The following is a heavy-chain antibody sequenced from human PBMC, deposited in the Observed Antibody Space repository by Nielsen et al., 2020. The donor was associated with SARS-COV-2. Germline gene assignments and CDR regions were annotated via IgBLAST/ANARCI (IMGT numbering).Heavy chain of an antibody. J-gene: IGHJ2*01. D-gene: IGHD3-10*01. V-gene: IGHV3-11*04. CDR2: ISRTSTTI. CDR1: GFPFSNYY. Sequence: GESLKISCAASGFPFSNYYMSWIRQAPGKGLEWLSFISRTSTTIYYADSVKGRFTISRDNAKNSLYLQMNSLRDEDTAIYYCASGNDLDTGMEEDFRYWYFDLWGRGTPVTVSS. CDR3: ASGNDLDTGMEEDFRYWYFDL.